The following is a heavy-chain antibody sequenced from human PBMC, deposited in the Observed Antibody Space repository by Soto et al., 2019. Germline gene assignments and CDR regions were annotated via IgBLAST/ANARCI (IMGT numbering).Heavy chain of an antibody. V-gene: IGHV3-23*01. CDR2: ILHDETP. J-gene: IGHJ4*02. Sequence: GGSLRLSCAASGFMFSTYAMTWVRQAPWRGLEWVSTILHDETPFYTDSVKGRFTISRDNVRGTLYLQMNGLRVEDAALYYCAKDLFPTSGQRFFFESWGQGTLVTVSS. CDR1: GFMFSTYA. CDR3: AKDLFPTSGQRFFFES. D-gene: IGHD2-21*01.